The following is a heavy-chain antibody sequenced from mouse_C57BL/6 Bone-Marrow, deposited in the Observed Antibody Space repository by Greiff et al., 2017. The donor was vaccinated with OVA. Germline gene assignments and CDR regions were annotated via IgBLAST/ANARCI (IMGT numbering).Heavy chain of an antibody. D-gene: IGHD2-5*01. CDR1: GFSLTSYG. Sequence: QVQLQQSGPGLVQPSQSLSITCTVSGFSLTSYGVHWVRQSPGKGLEWLGVIWSGGSTDYNAAFISRLSISKDNSKSQVFFKMNSLQADDTAIYYCARNYYYSNYGYYAMDYWGQGTSVTVSS. CDR2: IWSGGST. J-gene: IGHJ4*01. CDR3: ARNYYYSNYGYYAMDY. V-gene: IGHV2-2*01.